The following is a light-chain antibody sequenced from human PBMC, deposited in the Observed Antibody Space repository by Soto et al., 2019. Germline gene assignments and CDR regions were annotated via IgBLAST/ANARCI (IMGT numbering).Light chain of an antibody. CDR3: XXYNSYPLT. CDR2: KAS. V-gene: IGKV1-5*03. CDR1: QSISSW. J-gene: IGKJ4*01. Sequence: DIQMTQSPSTLSASVGDRVTITCRASQSISSWLAWYQQKPGKAPNLLIYKASSLESGVPSRFSGRGSGTXXXXXXXXLQPXDFXXXXXXXYNSYPLTFGGGTKVEIK.